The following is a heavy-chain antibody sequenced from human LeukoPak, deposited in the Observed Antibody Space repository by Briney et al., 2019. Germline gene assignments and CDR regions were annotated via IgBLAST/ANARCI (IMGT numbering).Heavy chain of an antibody. CDR3: ARVEGYSYGSFYFDY. D-gene: IGHD5-18*01. CDR2: IYYSGST. V-gene: IGHV4-39*07. J-gene: IGHJ4*02. CDR1: GGSISSSSYY. Sequence: SETLSLTCTVSGGSISSSSYYWGWIRQPPGKGLEWIGSIYYSGSTYYNPSLKSRVTISVDTSKNQFSLKLSSVTAADTAVYYCARVEGYSYGSFYFDYWGQGTLVTVSS.